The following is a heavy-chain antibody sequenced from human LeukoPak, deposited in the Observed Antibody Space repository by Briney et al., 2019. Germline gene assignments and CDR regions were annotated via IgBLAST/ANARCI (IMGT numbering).Heavy chain of an antibody. CDR1: GFTVSSNY. CDR3: ARPGYSGYDNWFDP. V-gene: IGHV4-34*01. Sequence: GSPRLSCAASGFTVSSNYMSWVRQPPGKGLEWIGEINHSGSTNYNPSLKSRVTISVDTSKNQFSLKLSSVTAADTAVYYCARPGYSGYDNWFDPWGQGTLVTVSS. D-gene: IGHD5-12*01. CDR2: INHSGST. J-gene: IGHJ5*02.